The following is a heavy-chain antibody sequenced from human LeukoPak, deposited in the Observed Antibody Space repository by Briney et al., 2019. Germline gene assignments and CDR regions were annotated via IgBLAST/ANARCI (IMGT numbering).Heavy chain of an antibody. V-gene: IGHV3-21*01. Sequence: GGSLRLSCAASGFTFSSYSMNWVRQAPGKGLEWVSSISSSSSYIYYADPVKGRFTISRDNAKNSLYLQMNSLRAEDTAVYYCARDPGGVLDDAFDIWGQGTMVTVSS. CDR3: ARDPGGVLDDAFDI. J-gene: IGHJ3*02. CDR2: ISSSSSYI. D-gene: IGHD6-13*01. CDR1: GFTFSSYS.